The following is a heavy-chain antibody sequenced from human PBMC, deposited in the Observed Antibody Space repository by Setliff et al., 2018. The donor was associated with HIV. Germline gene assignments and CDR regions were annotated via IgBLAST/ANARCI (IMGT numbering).Heavy chain of an antibody. Sequence: PGGSLRLSCVTSGFTIEDNAMHWVRQAPGKGLEWVSGISWNRGNIGYADSVKGRSTISRDNAKNSLYLQLNSLRAEDTAVDYCASDSSNYYYYYMDVWGNGTTVTVSS. CDR2: ISWNRGNI. CDR1: GFTIEDNA. CDR3: ASDSSNYYYYYMDV. V-gene: IGHV3-9*01. J-gene: IGHJ6*03. D-gene: IGHD3-22*01.